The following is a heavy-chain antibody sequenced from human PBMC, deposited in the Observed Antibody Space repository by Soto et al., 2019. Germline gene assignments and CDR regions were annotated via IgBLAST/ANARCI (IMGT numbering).Heavy chain of an antibody. V-gene: IGHV1-18*04. Sequence: QVQLVQSGAEVKKPGASVKVSCKASGYTFTSYGISWVRQAPGQGLEWMGWISAYNGNTNYAQKLQGRVTMTTDTSTSTGYMELRSLSSDDTAVYYCARWPHLEWLLYSGFDYWGQGTLVTVSS. CDR1: GYTFTSYG. CDR3: ARWPHLEWLLYSGFDY. D-gene: IGHD3-3*01. J-gene: IGHJ4*02. CDR2: ISAYNGNT.